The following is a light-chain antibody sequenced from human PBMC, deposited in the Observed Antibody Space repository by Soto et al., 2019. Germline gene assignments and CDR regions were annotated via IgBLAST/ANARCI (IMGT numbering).Light chain of an antibody. CDR2: AAS. CDR3: QQSYSSPLT. J-gene: IGKJ4*01. CDR1: QSISSY. Sequence: DIQMTQSPSSLSASVGDRVTITCRASQSISSYLNWYQQKPGKAPKLLMYAASSLQSGVPSRFSGSESGTDFTLTISSLQPEDFATYYCQQSYSSPLTFGGGTKVEIK. V-gene: IGKV1-39*01.